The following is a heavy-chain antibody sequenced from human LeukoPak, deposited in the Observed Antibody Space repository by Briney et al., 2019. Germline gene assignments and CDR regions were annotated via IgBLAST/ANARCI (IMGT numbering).Heavy chain of an antibody. V-gene: IGHV4-34*01. Sequence: SETLSLTCAVYGGSFSGYYWSWIRQPPGKGLEWIGEINHSGSTNYNPSLKSRVTISVDTSKSQFSLKLSSVTAADTAVYYCARAHHGVVIPSYYYGMDVWGQETTVTVSS. D-gene: IGHD3-3*01. CDR2: INHSGST. J-gene: IGHJ6*02. CDR3: ARAHHGVVIPSYYYGMDV. CDR1: GGSFSGYY.